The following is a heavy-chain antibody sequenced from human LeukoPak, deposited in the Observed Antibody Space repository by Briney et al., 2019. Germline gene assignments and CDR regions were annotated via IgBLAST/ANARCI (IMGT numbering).Heavy chain of an antibody. D-gene: IGHD1-26*01. V-gene: IGHV3-66*01. Sequence: PGRSLRLSCAASGFTFSSYSMYWVRQAPGKGLEWVSVIYSGGSTYYADSVKGRFTISRDNSKNTLYLQMNSLRAEDTAVYYCARGGHPSGSYTPDDFDYWGQGTLVTVSS. CDR1: GFTFSSYS. CDR2: IYSGGST. CDR3: ARGGHPSGSYTPDDFDY. J-gene: IGHJ4*02.